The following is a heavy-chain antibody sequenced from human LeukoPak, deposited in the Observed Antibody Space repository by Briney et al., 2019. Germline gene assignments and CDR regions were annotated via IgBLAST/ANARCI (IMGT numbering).Heavy chain of an antibody. CDR3: AKDERNWNYNLASQTYD. Sequence: GRSLRLSCAASGFTFSSYAMHWVRQAPGKGLEWVSAISGSGGSTYYADSVKGRFTISRDNSKNTLYLQMNSLRAEDTAVYYCAKDERNWNYNLASQTYDWGQGTLVTVSS. V-gene: IGHV3-23*01. J-gene: IGHJ4*02. D-gene: IGHD1-7*01. CDR2: ISGSGGST. CDR1: GFTFSSYA.